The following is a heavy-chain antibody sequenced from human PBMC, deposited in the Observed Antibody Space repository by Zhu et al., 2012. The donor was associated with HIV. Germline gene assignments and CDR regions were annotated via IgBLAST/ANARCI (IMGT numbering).Heavy chain of an antibody. CDR3: ARQVPYYHTSGSGKNFDF. CDR2: IYHTGST. J-gene: IGHJ4*02. V-gene: IGHV4-38-2*01. D-gene: IGHD3-10*01. CDR1: GYSISRGFF. Sequence: QVQMQESGPGLVKPSETLSLACAVSGYSISRGFFWGWIRQSPGKGLEWIGSIYHTGSTYYTPSLKSRVTISVDTSKNQFSLKVTSVTAADTAVYYCARQVPYYHTSGSGKNFDFWGRGRLATVSS.